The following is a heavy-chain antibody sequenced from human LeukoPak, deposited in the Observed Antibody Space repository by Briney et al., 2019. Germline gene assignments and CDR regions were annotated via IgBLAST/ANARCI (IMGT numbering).Heavy chain of an antibody. J-gene: IGHJ4*02. CDR1: GFTFSSYW. Sequence: GGSLRLSCAASGFTFSSYWMHWVRQAPGKGLVWVSRNSDGSSTSYADSVKGRFTISRDNAKNTLYLQMNSLRPEDTAVYYCARARPSMWIDYWGQGTLVTVSS. D-gene: IGHD5-12*01. CDR2: NSDGSST. CDR3: ARARPSMWIDY. V-gene: IGHV3-74*01.